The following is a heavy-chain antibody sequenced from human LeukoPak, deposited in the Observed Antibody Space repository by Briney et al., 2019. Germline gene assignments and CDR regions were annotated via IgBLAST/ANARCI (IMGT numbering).Heavy chain of an antibody. J-gene: IGHJ5*02. D-gene: IGHD2-8*02. CDR1: GGFISSGGYY. Sequence: PSETLSLTCTVSGGFISSGGYYWSWIRQHPGKGLEWIGYIYYSGSTYYNPSLKSRVTISVDTSKNQFSLKLSSVTAADTAVYYCAREGILTNWFDPWGQGTLVTVSS. CDR3: AREGILTNWFDP. CDR2: IYYSGST. V-gene: IGHV4-31*03.